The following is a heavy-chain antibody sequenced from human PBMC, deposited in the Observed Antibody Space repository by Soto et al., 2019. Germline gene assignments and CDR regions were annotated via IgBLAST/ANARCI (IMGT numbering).Heavy chain of an antibody. CDR1: GFTFSSFG. V-gene: IGHV3-30*18. CDR3: AKDTSPGVSASSSDY. Sequence: QVQLVESGGGVVQPGRSLRLSCAASGFTFSSFGMHWVRQAPGKGLEWVALISYDGSDEYYRDSVKGRFTISRDNSKNTLILQVNSLRPEATAVYYGAKDTSPGVSASSSDYWGQGALVTVSS. CDR2: ISYDGSDE. J-gene: IGHJ4*02. D-gene: IGHD2-2*01.